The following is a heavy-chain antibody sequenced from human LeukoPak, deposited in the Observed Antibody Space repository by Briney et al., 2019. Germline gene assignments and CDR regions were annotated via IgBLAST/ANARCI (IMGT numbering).Heavy chain of an antibody. CDR2: INSDGKTT. V-gene: IGHV3-74*01. CDR1: GFTFSNSW. Sequence: GGSLRLSCAASGFTFSNSWMHWVRQAPGKGLVWVSRINSDGKTTTYADSVKGRFTISRDNAQSTLYLQMNSLSAEDTAVYYCARDYPPDWGQGTLVTVS. J-gene: IGHJ4*02. CDR3: ARDYPPD.